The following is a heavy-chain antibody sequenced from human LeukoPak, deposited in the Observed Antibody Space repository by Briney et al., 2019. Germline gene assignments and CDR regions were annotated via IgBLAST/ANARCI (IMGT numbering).Heavy chain of an antibody. CDR1: GGSISSYY. CDR2: IYTSGST. J-gene: IGHJ5*02. CDR3: AREPLYYYDSSGYYQHNWFDP. V-gene: IGHV4-4*07. Sequence: SETLSLTCTVSGGSISSYYWSWIRQPAGKGLEWIGRIYTSGSTNYNPSLKSRVTMSVDTSKNQSSLKLSSVTAADTAVYYCAREPLYYYDSSGYYQHNWFDPWGQGTLVTVSS. D-gene: IGHD3-22*01.